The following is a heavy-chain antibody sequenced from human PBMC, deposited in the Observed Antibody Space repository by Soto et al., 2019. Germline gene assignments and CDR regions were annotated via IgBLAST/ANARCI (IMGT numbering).Heavy chain of an antibody. CDR2: INIGSGNT. CDR1: GYAVSSYA. Sequence: ASVKVSCKASGYAVSSYAMHWVRQAPGQRLEWMGWINIGSGNTEYSQNFQDRITITRDTSASTVYMELSSLRSEDTAVYYCARDGGDCGYRLTYYYYIGMDVWGQGTTVTVSS. J-gene: IGHJ6*02. D-gene: IGHD2-21*02. CDR3: ARDGGDCGYRLTYYYYIGMDV. V-gene: IGHV1-3*04.